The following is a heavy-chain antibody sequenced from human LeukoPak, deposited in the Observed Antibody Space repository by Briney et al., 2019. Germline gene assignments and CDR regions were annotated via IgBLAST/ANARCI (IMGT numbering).Heavy chain of an antibody. Sequence: SETLSLTCTVSGGSISSSSYYWGWIRQPPGNGLEWIGSIYYSGSTYYNPSLKSRVTISVDTSKNQFSLKLSSVTAADTAVYYCARVLDYGDYCFDYWGQGTLVTVSS. CDR2: IYYSGST. CDR1: GGSISSSSYY. D-gene: IGHD4-17*01. V-gene: IGHV4-39*07. CDR3: ARVLDYGDYCFDY. J-gene: IGHJ4*02.